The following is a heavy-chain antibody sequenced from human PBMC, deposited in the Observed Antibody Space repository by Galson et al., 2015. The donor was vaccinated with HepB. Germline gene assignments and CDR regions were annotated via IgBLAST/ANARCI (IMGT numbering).Heavy chain of an antibody. V-gene: IGHV6-1*01. CDR3: AREGRRGSYCSSTSCYFDY. Sequence: CAISGDSVSSNSAAWNWIRQSPSRGLEWLGRTYYRSKWYNDYAVSVKSRITINPDTSKNQFSLQLNSVTPEDTAVYYCAREGRRGSYCSSTSCYFDYWGQGTLVTVSS. J-gene: IGHJ4*02. CDR1: GDSVSSNSAA. CDR2: TYYRSKWYN. D-gene: IGHD2-2*01.